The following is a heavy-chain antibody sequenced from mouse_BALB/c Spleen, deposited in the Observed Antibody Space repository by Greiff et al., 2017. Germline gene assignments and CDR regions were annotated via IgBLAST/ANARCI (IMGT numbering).Heavy chain of an antibody. J-gene: IGHJ4*01. CDR3: TRFLYYYYAMDY. CDR1: GYTFTSYY. Sequence: VQLQQSGAELVKPGASVKLSCKASGYTFTSYYMYWVKQRPGQGLEWIGEINPSNGGTNFNEKFKSKATLTVDKSSSTAYMQLSSLTSEDSAVYYCTRFLYYYYAMDYWGQGTSVTVSA. V-gene: IGHV1S81*02. CDR2: INPSNGGT. D-gene: IGHD1-1*01.